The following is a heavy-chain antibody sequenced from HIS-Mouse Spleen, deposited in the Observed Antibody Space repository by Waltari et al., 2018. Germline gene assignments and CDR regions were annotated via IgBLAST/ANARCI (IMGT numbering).Heavy chain of an antibody. J-gene: IGHJ4*02. CDR1: GYTFTSYD. D-gene: IGHD2-15*01. V-gene: IGHV1-8*01. Sequence: QVQLVQSGAEVKKPGASVKVSCKASGYTFTSYDINWVRQATGQGLEWMGWKNPKSGNTGYAQKFQGRVTMTRNTSISTAYMELSSLRSEDTAVYYCARGEEEYCSGGSCYSDYWGQGTLVTVSS. CDR3: ARGEEEYCSGGSCYSDY. CDR2: KNPKSGNT.